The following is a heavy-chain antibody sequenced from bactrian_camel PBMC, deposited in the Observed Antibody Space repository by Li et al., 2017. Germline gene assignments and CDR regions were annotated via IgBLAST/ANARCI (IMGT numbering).Heavy chain of an antibody. CDR2: ISASGGTT. J-gene: IGHJ4*01. V-gene: IGHV3S1*01. CDR1: GFTFSSYW. Sequence: VQLVESGGGLVQPGGSLTLSCAASGFTFSSYWMYWVRQAPGKGLEWVSAISASGGTTIYADSVKGRFTVSRHNGKNTLYLQMDHLSPEVTAVYYCATSAGEPGPEYNYWGQGTQVTVS. D-gene: IGHD7*01. CDR3: ATSAGEPGPEYNY.